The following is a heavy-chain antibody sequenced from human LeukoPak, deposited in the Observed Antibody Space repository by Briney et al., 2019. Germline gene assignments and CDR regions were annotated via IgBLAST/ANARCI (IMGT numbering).Heavy chain of an antibody. CDR3: ARDRGFDYLLYF. Sequence: LGASVKVSCKASGYTFTSYAMHWVRQAPGQRLEWMGWINAGNGNTKYSQNFQGRVTVTTDTSASTAYMELSSLRSEDTAVYYCARDRGFDYLLYFWGQGTLVTVSS. CDR1: GYTFTSYA. J-gene: IGHJ4*02. D-gene: IGHD3-9*01. V-gene: IGHV1-3*01. CDR2: INAGNGNT.